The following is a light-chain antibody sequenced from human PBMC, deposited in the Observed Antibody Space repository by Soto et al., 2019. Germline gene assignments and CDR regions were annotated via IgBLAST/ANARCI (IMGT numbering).Light chain of an antibody. J-gene: IGKJ1*01. CDR1: QSIDTY. CDR3: QQSYKIPPT. Sequence: DIQMTQAPPSLSASVGDRVTITCRSSQSIDTYLNWYQQRPGKAPTLLIHDASSLQSGVPSRFTGRRSGTEFTLTISSLQPDDFAVYYCQQSYKIPPTFGQGTKVDIK. CDR2: DAS. V-gene: IGKV1-39*01.